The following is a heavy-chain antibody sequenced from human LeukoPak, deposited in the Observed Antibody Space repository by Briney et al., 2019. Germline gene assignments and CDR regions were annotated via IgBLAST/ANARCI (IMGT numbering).Heavy chain of an antibody. CDR3: AKQVVGAPIDD. CDR1: VGTISSYY. Sequence: SEALSLTCTHSVGTISSYYWSWMRQPPRKGLEWIGYIYYSGSTNYNPSLESRDTISVDTSKNQFSLNLSSVTAADTAVYYGAKQVVGAPIDDWGQGTLVTVSS. J-gene: IGHJ4*02. CDR2: IYYSGST. D-gene: IGHD1-26*01. V-gene: IGHV4-59*08.